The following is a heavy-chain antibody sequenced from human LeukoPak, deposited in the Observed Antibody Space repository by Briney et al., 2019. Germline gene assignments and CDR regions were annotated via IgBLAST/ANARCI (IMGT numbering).Heavy chain of an antibody. CDR1: GFTFSSYG. Sequence: GGSLRLSCAASGFTFSSYGMHWVRQAPGKGLEWVAVIWYDGSNKDYADSVKGRFTISRDNSKNALYLQMNSLRAEDTAVYYCARDTYYYDSSGYYSVRGYYFDYWGQGTLVTVSS. D-gene: IGHD3-22*01. V-gene: IGHV3-33*08. CDR2: IWYDGSNK. CDR3: ARDTYYYDSSGYYSVRGYYFDY. J-gene: IGHJ4*02.